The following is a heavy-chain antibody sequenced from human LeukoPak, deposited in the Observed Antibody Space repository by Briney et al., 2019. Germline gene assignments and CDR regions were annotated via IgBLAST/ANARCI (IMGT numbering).Heavy chain of an antibody. J-gene: IGHJ4*02. V-gene: IGHV4-30-4*08. Sequence: PSQTLSLTCTVSGGSISSGDYYWSWIRQPPGKGLEWIGYIYYSGSTYYNPSLKSRVTISVDTSKNQFSLKLSSVTAADTAVYYCARSNIVGATSPFEYWGQGTLVTVSS. CDR3: ARSNIVGATSPFEY. D-gene: IGHD1-26*01. CDR2: IYYSGST. CDR1: GGSISSGDYY.